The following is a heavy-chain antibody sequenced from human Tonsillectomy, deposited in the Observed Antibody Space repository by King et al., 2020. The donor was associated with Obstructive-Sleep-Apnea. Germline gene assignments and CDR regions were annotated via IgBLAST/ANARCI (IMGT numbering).Heavy chain of an antibody. CDR1: GGTFSCYG. CDR3: AKASGPDFDS. V-gene: IGHV3-30*02. CDR2: IRYDGSNK. Sequence: GGGGGGGGGARRVACAASGGTFSCYGMHWVRQAPGKGLEWVAFIRYDGSNKNYADSVKGRFSISRDNSKNTLYLQRSSLRAEDTAVYYCAKASGPDFDSWGQGTPVTVSS. J-gene: IGHJ4*02.